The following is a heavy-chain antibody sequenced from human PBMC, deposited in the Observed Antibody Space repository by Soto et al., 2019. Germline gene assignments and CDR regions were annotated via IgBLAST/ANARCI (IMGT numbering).Heavy chain of an antibody. CDR1: GFTFSDYY. CDR3: VKDQGPLLWFGEADP. Sequence: PGGSLRLSCAASGFTFSDYYMTWTRQAPGKGLEWVSYISSSSSSTNYADSVKGRFTISRDNAKNTLYLQMNSLRAEDTAVYYCVKDQGPLLWFGEADPWGQGTLVTVSS. CDR2: ISSSSSST. J-gene: IGHJ5*02. D-gene: IGHD3-10*01. V-gene: IGHV3-11*06.